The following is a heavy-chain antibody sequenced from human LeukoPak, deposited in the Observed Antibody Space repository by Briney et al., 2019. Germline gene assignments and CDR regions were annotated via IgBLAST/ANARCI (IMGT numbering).Heavy chain of an antibody. CDR2: IYYSGST. CDR1: GGSISSGDYY. D-gene: IGHD3-3*01. V-gene: IGHV4-30-4*08. J-gene: IGHJ3*02. CDR3: ARVNVWSGYFMAFDI. Sequence: PSETLSLTCTVSGGSISSGDYYWSWIRQPPGKGLEWIGYIYYSGSTYYNPSLKSRVTISVDTSKNQFSLKLSSVTAADTAVYYCARVNVWSGYFMAFDIWGQGTMVTVSS.